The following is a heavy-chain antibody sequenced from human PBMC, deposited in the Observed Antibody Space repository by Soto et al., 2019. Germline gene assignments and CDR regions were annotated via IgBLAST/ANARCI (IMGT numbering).Heavy chain of an antibody. CDR1: GGSISSNY. D-gene: IGHD6-13*01. CDR2: VYNSGST. CDR3: ARYRREAVAGYTLDN. J-gene: IGHJ4*02. V-gene: IGHV4-59*01. Sequence: SETLSLTCTVSGGSISSNYWTWIRQPPGKGLEWIGYVYNSGSTNYNPSLKSRVTISEDTSKSQFSLKVNSMTAADTAVYYCARYRREAVAGYTLDNWGQGVLVTVSS.